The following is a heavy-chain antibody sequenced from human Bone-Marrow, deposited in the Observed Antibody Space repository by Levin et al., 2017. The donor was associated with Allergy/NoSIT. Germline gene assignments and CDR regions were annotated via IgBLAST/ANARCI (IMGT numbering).Heavy chain of an antibody. V-gene: IGHV2-70*11. J-gene: IGHJ4*02. CDR2: IDWDDDK. D-gene: IGHD3-10*01. CDR1: GFSLTTSGMC. Sequence: RSSGPTLVKPTQTLRLTCTFSGFSLTTSGMCVTWIRQPPGKALEWLARIDWDDDKHYSTSLKTRLTISKDTSKNQVVLTLTNLDPVDTGTYFCARMNYYGTGRIYDYWGQGTLVTVSS. CDR3: ARMNYYGTGRIYDY.